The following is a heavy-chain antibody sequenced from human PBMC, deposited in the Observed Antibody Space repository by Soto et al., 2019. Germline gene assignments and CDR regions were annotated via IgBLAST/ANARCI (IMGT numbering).Heavy chain of an antibody. CDR2: ISSSSSTI. CDR1: GFTFSSYS. J-gene: IGHJ5*02. CDR3: ARHPERIAQIGWFDP. D-gene: IGHD6-13*01. Sequence: EVQLVESGGGLVQPGGSLRLSCAASGFTFSSYSMNWVRQAPGRGLEWVSYISSSSSTIYYADSVKGRFTISRDNAKNSLDLQMNSLRAEHPAVYYCARHPERIAQIGWFDPWGQGTLVTVSS. V-gene: IGHV3-48*01.